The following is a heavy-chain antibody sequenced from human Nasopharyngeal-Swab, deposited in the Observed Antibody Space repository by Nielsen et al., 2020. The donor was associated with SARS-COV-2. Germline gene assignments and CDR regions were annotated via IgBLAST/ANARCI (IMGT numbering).Heavy chain of an antibody. CDR2: ISGAFGTI. V-gene: IGHV3-48*04. Sequence: GESLKISCAASGFTFNTYSMNWVRQAPGRGLEWVAYISGAFGTIYYADSVKGRFTISRDNAKNSLYLQMNSLRAEDTAVYYCARDGLDYDFWSAYFMDVWGQGTTVTVSS. J-gene: IGHJ6*02. D-gene: IGHD3-3*01. CDR3: ARDGLDYDFWSAYFMDV. CDR1: GFTFNTYS.